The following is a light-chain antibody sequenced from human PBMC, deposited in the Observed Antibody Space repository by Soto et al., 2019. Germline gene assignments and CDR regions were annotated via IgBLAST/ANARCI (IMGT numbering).Light chain of an antibody. Sequence: DIQMTQSPSSLSASVGDRVIITCRASQSISTYLNWYQHKPGNAPKLLISAASTLQRGVPSRFSGSASGSDFTLTISSLQPEDFATYFCHQSDNPPYTFGQVTKLEI. CDR1: QSISTY. J-gene: IGKJ2*01. CDR3: HQSDNPPYT. V-gene: IGKV1-39*01. CDR2: AAS.